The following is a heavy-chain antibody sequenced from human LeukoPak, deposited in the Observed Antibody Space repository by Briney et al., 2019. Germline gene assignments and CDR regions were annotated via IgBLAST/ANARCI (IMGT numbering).Heavy chain of an antibody. V-gene: IGHV3-23*01. CDR2: ISGSGGST. J-gene: IGHJ5*02. Sequence: PGWSLRLSCAASGFTFSSYAMSWVRQAPGKGLEWVSAISGSGGSTYYAVSVKGRFTISRDNSKNTLYLQMNSLRAEDTAVYYCAKEEYSSTQFDPWGQGTLVTVSS. CDR3: AKEEYSSTQFDP. CDR1: GFTFSSYA. D-gene: IGHD6-6*01.